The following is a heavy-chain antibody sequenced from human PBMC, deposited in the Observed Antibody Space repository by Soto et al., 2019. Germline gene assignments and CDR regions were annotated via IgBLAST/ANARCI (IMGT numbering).Heavy chain of an antibody. J-gene: IGHJ4*02. CDR2: INPSGGST. V-gene: IGHV1-46*03. CDR1: GYTFSSYY. Sequence: QVQLVQSGAEVKKPGASVKVPCKASGYTFSSYYMHWVRQAPGQGLEWMGIINPSGGSTNYAQKLQGRVTMTRDTSTSTVYMELSSLRSEDTAVYYCARASVSGRRFDYWGQGTLVTVSS. D-gene: IGHD6-19*01. CDR3: ARASVSGRRFDY.